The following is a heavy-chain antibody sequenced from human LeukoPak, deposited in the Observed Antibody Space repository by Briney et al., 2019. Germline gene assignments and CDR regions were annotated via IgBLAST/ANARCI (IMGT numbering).Heavy chain of an antibody. J-gene: IGHJ4*02. D-gene: IGHD3-3*01. Sequence: ASVKVSCKAPGYTFTGYCMHWVRQAPGQGLEWMGWINPNSGGTNYAQKFQGRVTMTRDTSISTAYMELSRLRSDDTAVYYCARYYDFWSGYPALDYWGQGTLVTVSS. CDR3: ARYYDFWSGYPALDY. CDR1: GYTFTGYC. CDR2: INPNSGGT. V-gene: IGHV1-2*02.